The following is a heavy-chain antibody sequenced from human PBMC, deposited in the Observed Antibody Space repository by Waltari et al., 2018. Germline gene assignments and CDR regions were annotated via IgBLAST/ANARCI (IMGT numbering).Heavy chain of an antibody. CDR3: AIHSYYYGSAYYSPPDY. J-gene: IGHJ4*02. D-gene: IGHD3-10*01. Sequence: EVQLVQSGAEVKKPGESLKISCKGSGYSFISYWIGWVGQMPGKGLEWMGIIYPDDSKTKDRPSCQGQVTTSADRSINTAYLEWSSLKASDTAIYYCAIHSYYYGSAYYSPPDYWGQGTLVTVSS. CDR1: GYSFISYW. V-gene: IGHV5-51*01. CDR2: IYPDDSKT.